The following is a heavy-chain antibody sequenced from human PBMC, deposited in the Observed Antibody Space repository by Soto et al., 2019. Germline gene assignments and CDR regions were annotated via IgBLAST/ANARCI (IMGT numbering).Heavy chain of an antibody. V-gene: IGHV1-69*13. Sequence: GASVKDSCKASGGTFSSYAISWVRQAPGQGLEWMGGIIPIFGTANYAQKFQGRVTITADESTSTAYMELSSLRSEDTAVYYCARVWENYDFRSGYYSADGASYYYGMDVWGQGTTVTVSS. D-gene: IGHD3-3*01. CDR2: IIPIFGTA. J-gene: IGHJ6*02. CDR1: GGTFSSYA. CDR3: ARVWENYDFRSGYYSADGASYYYGMDV.